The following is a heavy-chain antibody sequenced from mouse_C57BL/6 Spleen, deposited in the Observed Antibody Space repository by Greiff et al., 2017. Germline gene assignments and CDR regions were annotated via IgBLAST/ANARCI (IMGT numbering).Heavy chain of an antibody. V-gene: IGHV14-2*01. CDR3: AKYGSSSFDY. D-gene: IGHD1-1*01. Sequence: VQLQQSGAELVKPGASVKLSCTASGFNIKDYYMHWVKQRTEQGLEWIGRIDPEDGETKYATQFQGKATITADSSSNTAYLQLSSLTSEDTAVXYCAKYGSSSFDYWGQGTTLTVSS. CDR1: GFNIKDYY. CDR2: IDPEDGET. J-gene: IGHJ2*01.